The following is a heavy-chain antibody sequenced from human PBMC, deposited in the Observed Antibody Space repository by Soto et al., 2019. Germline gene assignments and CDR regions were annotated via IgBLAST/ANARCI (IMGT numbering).Heavy chain of an antibody. D-gene: IGHD3-22*01. CDR1: GASISSSY. CDR3: ARGYYDSRGQSNTFDI. J-gene: IGHJ3*02. Sequence: PSETLSLTCTVSGASISSSYWSWIRQSPGKGLEWIGYVYYSGSTNYNPSLKSRVTTSVDTSKNQFSLKLSSVTAADTAVYYCARGYYDSRGQSNTFDIWGQGTMVTVSS. CDR2: VYYSGST. V-gene: IGHV4-59*01.